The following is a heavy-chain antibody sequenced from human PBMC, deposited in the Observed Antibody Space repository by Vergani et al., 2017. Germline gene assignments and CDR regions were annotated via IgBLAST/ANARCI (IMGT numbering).Heavy chain of an antibody. CDR3: ASSRVVIADYYGMDV. CDR1: GYSFTSYW. D-gene: IGHD3-3*01. CDR2: IDPSDSYT. J-gene: IGHJ6*02. Sequence: EVQLVRSGAEVKKPGESLRIYCKGSGYSFTSYWISWVRQMPGKGLEWMGRIDPSDSYTNYSPSFQGHVTISADKSISTAYLQWSSLKASDTAMYYCASSRVVIADYYGMDVWGQGTTVTVSS. V-gene: IGHV5-10-1*01.